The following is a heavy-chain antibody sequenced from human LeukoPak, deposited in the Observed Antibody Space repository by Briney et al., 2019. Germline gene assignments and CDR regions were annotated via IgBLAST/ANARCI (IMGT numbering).Heavy chain of an antibody. CDR3: ARDAVDTANAV. V-gene: IGHV3-11*04. CDR2: ISPSGSSI. J-gene: IGHJ6*02. CDR1: GLTFSDYY. Sequence: GGSLRLSCAVSGLTFSDYYMSWTRQAPGKGPELVSYISPSGSSIFYVDSVKGRFTISRDNAKNTLYLQMNSLRAEDTAVYYCARDAVDTANAVWGQGTTVTVSS. D-gene: IGHD5-18*01.